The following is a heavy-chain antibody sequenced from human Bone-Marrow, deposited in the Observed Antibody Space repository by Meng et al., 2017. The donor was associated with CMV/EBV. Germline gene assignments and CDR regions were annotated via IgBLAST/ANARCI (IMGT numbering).Heavy chain of an antibody. J-gene: IGHJ3*02. V-gene: IGHV3-21*01. CDR3: ARDKGLGACDI. Sequence: LSLTCAASGFTFSSYSMNWVRQAPGKGLEWVSSISSSSSYIYYADSVKGRFTISRDNAKNSLYLQMNSLRAEDTAEYYCARDKGLGACDIWGQGTMVTVSS. CDR2: ISSSSSYI. CDR1: GFTFSSYS.